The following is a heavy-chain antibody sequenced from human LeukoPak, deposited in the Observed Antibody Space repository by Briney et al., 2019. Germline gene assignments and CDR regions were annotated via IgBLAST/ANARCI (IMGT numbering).Heavy chain of an antibody. V-gene: IGHV4-59*01. Sequence: SETLSLTCTVSGGSISSYYWSWIRQPPGKGLEWIGYIYYSGSTNYNPSLKSRVTISVDTSKNQFSLKLSSVTAADTAVYYCARVKTKRSYFDYWGQGTLVTLSS. J-gene: IGHJ4*02. CDR1: GGSISSYY. CDR2: IYYSGST. D-gene: IGHD2-8*01. CDR3: ARVKTKRSYFDY.